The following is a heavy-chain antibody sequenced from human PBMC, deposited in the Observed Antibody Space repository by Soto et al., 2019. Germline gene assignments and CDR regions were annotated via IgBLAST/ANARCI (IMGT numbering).Heavy chain of an antibody. Sequence: QLQLVESGGGVVQPEKSLRLSCEASGFTFSTFDMHWVRQSPGKGMEWVATSSYAGDTKYYASSVKGRFTISRDNSRNTLDLHMNSLRVEDTAMYYCTRDWSAVIGTPFDLWGQGTMVVVSS. CDR2: SSYAGDTK. J-gene: IGHJ3*01. CDR1: GFTFSTFD. V-gene: IGHV3-30-3*01. CDR3: TRDWSAVIGTPFDL. D-gene: IGHD6-19*01.